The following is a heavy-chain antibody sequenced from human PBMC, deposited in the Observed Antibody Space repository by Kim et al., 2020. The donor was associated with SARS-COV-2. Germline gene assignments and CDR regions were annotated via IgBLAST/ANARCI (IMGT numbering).Heavy chain of an antibody. CDR2: DSYT. V-gene: IGHV5-10-1*01. J-gene: IGHJ4*02. D-gene: IGHD5-18*01. CDR3: AAMGVSGY. Sequence: DSYTNYSPSFQGHVTISADKSISTAYLQWSSLKASDTAMYYCAAMGVSGYWGQGTLVTVSS.